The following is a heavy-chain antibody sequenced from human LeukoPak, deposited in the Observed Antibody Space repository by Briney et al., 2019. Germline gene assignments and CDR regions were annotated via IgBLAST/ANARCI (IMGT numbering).Heavy chain of an antibody. CDR1: GFTFSSYS. Sequence: PGGSLRLSCAASGFTFSSYSMNWVRQAPGKGLEWVSSISSSSSYIYYADSVKGRFTISRDNAKNSLYLQMNSLRAEDTAVYYCARGGLESSGFDYWGQGTLVTVSS. CDR2: ISSSSSYI. CDR3: ARGGLESSGFDY. J-gene: IGHJ4*02. V-gene: IGHV3-21*01. D-gene: IGHD6-19*01.